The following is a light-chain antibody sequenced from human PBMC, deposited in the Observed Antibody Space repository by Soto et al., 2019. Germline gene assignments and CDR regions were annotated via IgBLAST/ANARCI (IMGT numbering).Light chain of an antibody. V-gene: IGKV4-1*01. Sequence: DIVMTQSPDSPVSLGERATINCKSSQSVLYSSNNKNYLAWYQQKPGQPPKLLIYWASTRESGVPDRFSGSGSGTDVTLTISSLQAEDVAVYYCQQYYSTPYTFGQGTKLEIK. CDR3: QQYYSTPYT. J-gene: IGKJ2*01. CDR2: WAS. CDR1: QSVLYSSNNKNY.